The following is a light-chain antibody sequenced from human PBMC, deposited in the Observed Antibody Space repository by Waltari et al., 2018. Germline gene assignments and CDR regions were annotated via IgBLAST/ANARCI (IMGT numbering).Light chain of an antibody. CDR2: VNSDGSH. Sequence: QLVLTQSPSASASLGASVKLTCTLSSGHSSNIIAWLQQQPGKGPRYLMKVNSDGSHRKGDGIPDRFSGSSSGAERYLTISSRQSEDEADYYCETGGHGTWVFGGGTKLTVL. CDR1: SGHSSNI. J-gene: IGLJ3*02. V-gene: IGLV4-69*01. CDR3: ETGGHGTWV.